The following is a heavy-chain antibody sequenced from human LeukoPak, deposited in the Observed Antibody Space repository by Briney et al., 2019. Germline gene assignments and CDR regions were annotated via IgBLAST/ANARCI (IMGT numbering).Heavy chain of an antibody. D-gene: IGHD2-15*01. CDR2: IDPSDFYT. CDR3: ARVTTGYCSGGSCYPIDAFDI. Sequence: GESLKISCKGSGYSFTSYWISWARQLPGKGLEWMGRIDPSDFYTNYSPPFQGHVTISADKSISTAYLQWSSLKASDTTMYYCARVTTGYCSGGSCYPIDAFDIWGQGTMVTVSS. J-gene: IGHJ3*02. V-gene: IGHV5-10-1*01. CDR1: GYSFTSYW.